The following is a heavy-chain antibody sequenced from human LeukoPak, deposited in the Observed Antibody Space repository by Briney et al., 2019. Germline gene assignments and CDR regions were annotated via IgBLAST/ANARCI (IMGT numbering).Heavy chain of an antibody. D-gene: IGHD3-10*01. V-gene: IGHV3-23*01. J-gene: IGHJ4*02. CDR2: ISGSGGST. Sequence: GGSLRLSCAASGFTFSSYAMSWVRQAPGKGLEWVSAISGSGGSTYYADSVKGRFTISRDNSKNSLYLQMNSLRAEDTAVYYCARANFMVRGEAFDYWGQGTLVTVSS. CDR3: ARANFMVRGEAFDY. CDR1: GFTFSSYA.